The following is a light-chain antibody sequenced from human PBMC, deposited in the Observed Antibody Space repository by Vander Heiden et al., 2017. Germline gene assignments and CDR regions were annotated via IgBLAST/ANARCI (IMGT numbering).Light chain of an antibody. Sequence: QSRLTQTPSASGTPGQRVTISCSGSTSNIGSNTVNWFQQFPGTAPKLLIYGDHQRPSGVPERFSASKSGTSASLAISGLQSEDEATYHCAAWDDSLGGPVFGGATRLTVL. CDR2: GDH. CDR3: AAWDDSLGGPV. J-gene: IGLJ3*02. V-gene: IGLV1-44*01. CDR1: TSNIGSNT.